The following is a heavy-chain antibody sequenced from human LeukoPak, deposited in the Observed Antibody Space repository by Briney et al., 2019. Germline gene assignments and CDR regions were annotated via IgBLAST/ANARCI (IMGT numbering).Heavy chain of an antibody. V-gene: IGHV4-59*08. D-gene: IGHD6-13*01. CDR3: ARRSIAAAATLDY. J-gene: IGHJ4*02. CDR1: GGSIGSYY. Sequence: PSETLSLTCTVSGGSIGSYYWSWTRQPPGKGLEWIGYIYYSGSTNYNPSLKSRVTISVDTSKNQFSLKLSSVTAADTAVYFCARRSIAAAATLDYWGQGILVTVSS. CDR2: IYYSGST.